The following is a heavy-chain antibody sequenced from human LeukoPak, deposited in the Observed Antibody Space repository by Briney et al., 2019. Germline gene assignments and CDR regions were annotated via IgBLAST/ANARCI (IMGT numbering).Heavy chain of an antibody. CDR3: ARAGKDTSGYYDY. CDR1: GFSFSSYE. CDR2: ISSSGTTI. D-gene: IGHD3-22*01. V-gene: IGHV3-48*03. Sequence: GRSLRLSCAASGFSFSSYEMNWVRQAPGKGLEWVSYISSSGTTIYYADSVKGRFTISRDNAKNSLYLQMNSLRVEDTAVYYCARAGKDTSGYYDYWGQGTLVTVSS. J-gene: IGHJ4*02.